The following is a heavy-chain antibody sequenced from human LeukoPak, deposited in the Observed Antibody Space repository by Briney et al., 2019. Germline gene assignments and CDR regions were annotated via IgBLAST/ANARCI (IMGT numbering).Heavy chain of an antibody. CDR2: ISYDGNDK. Sequence: GGSLRLSCAASGFTFTYYAMHWVRQAPGKGLEWVAVISYDGNDKYYADSVKGRFTISRDNSKNTLYLQMSSLRTEDTAVYYCARDLLTISGLVENWFDPWGPGTLVTVSS. J-gene: IGHJ5*02. V-gene: IGHV3-30*04. CDR3: ARDLLTISGLVENWFDP. D-gene: IGHD3/OR15-3a*01. CDR1: GFTFTYYA.